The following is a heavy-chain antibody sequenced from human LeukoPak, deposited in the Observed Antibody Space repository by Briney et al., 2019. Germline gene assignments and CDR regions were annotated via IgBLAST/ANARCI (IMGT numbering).Heavy chain of an antibody. Sequence: SETLSLTCAVYGGSFSGYYWSWIRQPPGKGLEWIGEINHSGSTNYNPSLKSRVTISVDTSKNQFSLKLSSVTAADTAVYYCARGGNIVVVPAAIPFDYWGQGTLVTVSS. D-gene: IGHD2-2*01. CDR3: ARGGNIVVVPAAIPFDY. CDR1: GGSFSGYY. V-gene: IGHV4-34*01. CDR2: INHSGST. J-gene: IGHJ4*02.